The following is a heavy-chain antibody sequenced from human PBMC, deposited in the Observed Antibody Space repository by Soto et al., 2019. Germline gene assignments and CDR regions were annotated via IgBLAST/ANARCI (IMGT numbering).Heavy chain of an antibody. V-gene: IGHV5-51*01. CDR2: IYPGDSDT. J-gene: IGHJ6*02. Sequence: PGESLKISCKGSGYSFTSYWIGWVRQMPGKGLEWMGIIYPGDSDTRCSPSFQGQVTISADKSISTAYLQWSSLKASDTAMYYCARLSDYDFWSGYHYYYGMDVWGQGTTVTVSS. CDR1: GYSFTSYW. CDR3: ARLSDYDFWSGYHYYYGMDV. D-gene: IGHD3-3*01.